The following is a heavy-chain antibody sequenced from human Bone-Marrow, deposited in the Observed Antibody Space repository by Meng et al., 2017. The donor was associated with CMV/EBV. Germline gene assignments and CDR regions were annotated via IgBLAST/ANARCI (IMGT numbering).Heavy chain of an antibody. Sequence: ASVKVSCKASGYTFTSYGISWVRQAPGQGLEWMGWISAYNGNTNYAQKLQGRVTMTTDTSTSTAYMELRSLRSDDTAVYYCASVSLVLGATGVNDYWGEGTLVTVSS. D-gene: IGHD1-26*01. J-gene: IGHJ4*02. CDR1: GYTFTSYG. CDR3: ASVSLVLGATGVNDY. V-gene: IGHV1-18*01. CDR2: ISAYNGNT.